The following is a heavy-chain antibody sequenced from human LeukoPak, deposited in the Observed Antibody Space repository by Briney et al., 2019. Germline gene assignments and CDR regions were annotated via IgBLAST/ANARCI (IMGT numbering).Heavy chain of an antibody. D-gene: IGHD3-10*01. Sequence: SSETLSLTCAVYGGSFSGYYWSWIRQPPGKGLEWIGGINHSGSTNYNPSLKSRVTISVATSKNQFSLKLSSVTAADTAVYYCARTMYLYYYGSGSYLDYWGQGTLVTVSS. CDR3: ARTMYLYYYGSGSYLDY. CDR1: GGSFSGYY. J-gene: IGHJ4*02. V-gene: IGHV4-34*01. CDR2: INHSGST.